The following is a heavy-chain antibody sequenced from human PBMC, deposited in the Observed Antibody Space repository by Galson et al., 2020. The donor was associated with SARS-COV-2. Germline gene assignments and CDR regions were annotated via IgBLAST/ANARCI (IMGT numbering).Heavy chain of an antibody. CDR2: NSYSGNT. J-gene: IGHJ4*02. CDR1: GGSIDNGGYY. D-gene: IGHD6-13*01. Sequence: SQTLSLTCTVSGGSIDNGGYYWSWIRQHPGKGLEWIGYNSYSGNTHYSASLKSRVTISVDTSKNHFSLELSSVTAADTAVYYCATFLVGNFNSWYYLDNWGQGTLVTVSS. V-gene: IGHV4-31*03. CDR3: ATFLVGNFNSWYYLDN.